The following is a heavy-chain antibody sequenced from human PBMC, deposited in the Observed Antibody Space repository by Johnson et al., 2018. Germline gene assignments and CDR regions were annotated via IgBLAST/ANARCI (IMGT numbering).Heavy chain of an antibody. CDR1: GGTFSSYA. J-gene: IGHJ4*02. V-gene: IGHV1-69*01. D-gene: IGHD3-22*01. CDR3: ARSLYYYDSSGYYWNQTRRPFDY. Sequence: QVQLVQSGAEVKKPGSSVKVSCKASGGTFSSYAISWVRQAPGQGLEWMGGIIPIFGTANYAQKFQGRVTITADESTSTAYMELSSLRSEDTAVYYCARSLYYYDSSGYYWNQTRRPFDYWGQGTLVTVSS. CDR2: IIPIFGTA.